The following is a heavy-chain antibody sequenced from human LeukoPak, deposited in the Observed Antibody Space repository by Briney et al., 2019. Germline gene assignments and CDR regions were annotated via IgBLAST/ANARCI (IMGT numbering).Heavy chain of an antibody. CDR2: IYYSGST. CDR1: GGSISSSSYY. CDR3: ARDQEHCSGTSCYPYWYDS. J-gene: IGHJ5*01. D-gene: IGHD2-2*01. V-gene: IGHV4-39*07. Sequence: SETLSLTCTVSGGSISSSSYYWGWIRQPPGKGLEWIGSIYYSGSTYYNPSLKSRATISVDTSKNQFSLKLTSVTAADTAVYFCARDQEHCSGTSCYPYWYDSWGQGTLVTVSS.